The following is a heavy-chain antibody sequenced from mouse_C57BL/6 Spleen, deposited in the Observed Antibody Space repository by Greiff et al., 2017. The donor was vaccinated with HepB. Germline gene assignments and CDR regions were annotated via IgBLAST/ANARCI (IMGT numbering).Heavy chain of an antibody. J-gene: IGHJ4*01. D-gene: IGHD2-4*01. CDR3: ARYYDYDGGDYYAMDY. V-gene: IGHV1-26*01. CDR2: INPNNGGT. Sequence: VQLQQSGPELVKPGASVKISCKASGYTFTDYYMNWVKQSHGKSLEWIGDINPNNGGTSYNQKFKGKATLTVDKSSSTAYMELRSLTSEDSAVYYCARYYDYDGGDYYAMDYWGQGTSVTVSS. CDR1: GYTFTDYY.